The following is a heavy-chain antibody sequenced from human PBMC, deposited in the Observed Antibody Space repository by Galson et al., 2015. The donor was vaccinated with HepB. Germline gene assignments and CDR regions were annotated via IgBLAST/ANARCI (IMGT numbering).Heavy chain of an antibody. J-gene: IGHJ4*02. Sequence: SLRLSCAASGFTFSSYAMSWVRQAPGKGLEWVSAISGSGGNKYYADSVKGRFTISRDNSKNTLYLQMNSLRAEYTAVYYCAKRRSYGDYDAEIDYWGQGTLVTVSS. D-gene: IGHD4-17*01. CDR1: GFTFSSYA. V-gene: IGHV3-23*01. CDR3: AKRRSYGDYDAEIDY. CDR2: ISGSGGNK.